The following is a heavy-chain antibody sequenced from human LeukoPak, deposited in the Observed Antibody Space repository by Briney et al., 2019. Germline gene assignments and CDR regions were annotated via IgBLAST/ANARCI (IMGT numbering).Heavy chain of an antibody. D-gene: IGHD1-14*01. CDR2: IYYSGST. CDR3: ARARRNVAEAMD. CDR1: GGSISSYY. V-gene: IGHV4-59*08. Sequence: SETLPLTCTVSGGSISSYYWSWIRQPPGKGLEWIGYIYYSGSTNYNPSLKSRVHISPDTSKNHFSLKLSSVTAADTAVYYCARARRNVAEAMDWGQGTLVTVSS. J-gene: IGHJ4*02.